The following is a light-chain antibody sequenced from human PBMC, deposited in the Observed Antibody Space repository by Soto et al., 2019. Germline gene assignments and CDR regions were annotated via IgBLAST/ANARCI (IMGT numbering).Light chain of an antibody. V-gene: IGKV3-20*01. J-gene: IGKJ1*01. CDR2: AAS. CDR1: QSVTSNY. Sequence: EVVLTQSPGTVSLSPGERATLSCRASQSVTSNYLAWYQQKPGQAPRLLIYAASSRATGIPDRCSGSGAGTEFTLSISRREPEDFAVYYCHQYGSSIPWTFGQGTKVEIK. CDR3: HQYGSSIPWT.